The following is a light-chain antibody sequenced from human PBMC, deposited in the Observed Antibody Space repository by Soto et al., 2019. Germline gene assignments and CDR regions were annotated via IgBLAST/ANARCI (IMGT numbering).Light chain of an antibody. CDR2: GAS. V-gene: IGKV3-20*01. Sequence: ELVLTQSPGTLSLSPGETATLSCGASQSVSSKNLGWYQQKPGQAPRLLIYGASSRATGIPDRFSGSGSGTEFTLTISRLEPEDCAVYYCLQYGSSPTWTFGQGTRVEIK. CDR3: LQYGSSPTWT. CDR1: QSVSSKN. J-gene: IGKJ1*01.